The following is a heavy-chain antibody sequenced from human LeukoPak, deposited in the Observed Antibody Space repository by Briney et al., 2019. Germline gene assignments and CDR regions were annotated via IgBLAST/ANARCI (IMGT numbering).Heavy chain of an antibody. J-gene: IGHJ6*02. D-gene: IGHD2-2*01. CDR3: ARQDIVVVPAAIVYYYYGMDV. Sequence: QXLEWRGXXXPILVIVNYAQKFQGRVTITADKSTSTAYMELSSLRSEDTAVYYCARQDIVVVPAAIVYYYYGMDVWGQGTTVTVSS. V-gene: IGHV1-69*02. CDR2: XXPILVIV.